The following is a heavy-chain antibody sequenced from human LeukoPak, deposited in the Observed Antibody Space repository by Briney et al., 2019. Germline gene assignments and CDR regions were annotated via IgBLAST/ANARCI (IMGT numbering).Heavy chain of an antibody. Sequence: PSETLSLTCTVSGGSISSSIYYWGWIRQPPGKGLEWIGSIYYSGSTYYNPSLKSRVTISVDTSKNQFSLKLSSVTAADTAVYYCASLAGSSGQNNWFDPWGQGTLVTVSS. CDR3: ASLAGSSGQNNWFDP. D-gene: IGHD6-19*01. CDR1: GGSISSSIYY. CDR2: IYYSGST. V-gene: IGHV4-39*01. J-gene: IGHJ5*02.